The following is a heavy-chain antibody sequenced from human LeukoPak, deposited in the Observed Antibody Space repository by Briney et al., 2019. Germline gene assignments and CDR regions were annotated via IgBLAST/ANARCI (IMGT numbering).Heavy chain of an antibody. D-gene: IGHD1-26*01. Sequence: SETLSLTCTVSGGSISSYYWSWIRQPPGKGLEWIGYIYYSGSTNYNPSLKSRVTISVDTSKNQFSLKLSSVTAADTAVYYCARRSKRELPDYWGQGTLVTVSS. J-gene: IGHJ4*02. V-gene: IGHV4-59*08. CDR2: IYYSGST. CDR1: GGSISSYY. CDR3: ARRSKRELPDY.